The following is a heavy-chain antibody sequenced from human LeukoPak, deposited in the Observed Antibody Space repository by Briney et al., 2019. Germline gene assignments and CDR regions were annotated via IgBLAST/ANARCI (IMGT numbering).Heavy chain of an antibody. CDR3: ARNSGWTLFDY. Sequence: GGSLRLSCAASRFTFSSYSLNWVSQAPGKGLEWVSSISSSSSYIYYADSVKGRFTISRDNAKNSLYLQMNSLRAEDTAVYYCARNSGWTLFDYWGQGTLVTVSS. V-gene: IGHV3-21*01. CDR1: RFTFSSYS. CDR2: ISSSSSYI. J-gene: IGHJ4*02. D-gene: IGHD6-19*01.